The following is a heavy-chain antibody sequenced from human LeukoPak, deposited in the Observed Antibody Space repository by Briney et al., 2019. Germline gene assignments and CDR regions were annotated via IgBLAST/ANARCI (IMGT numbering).Heavy chain of an antibody. CDR2: ISSSGSTI. D-gene: IGHD2-2*02. CDR1: GFTFSDYY. Sequence: GGSLRLSCAASGFTFSDYYMSWIRQAPGKGLEWVSYISSSGSTIYYADSVKGRFTISRVNAKNSLYLQMNSLRAEGTAVYYCARDYQDCSSTSCYTGGTGFDPWGQGTLVTVSS. J-gene: IGHJ5*02. V-gene: IGHV3-11*01. CDR3: ARDYQDCSSTSCYTGGTGFDP.